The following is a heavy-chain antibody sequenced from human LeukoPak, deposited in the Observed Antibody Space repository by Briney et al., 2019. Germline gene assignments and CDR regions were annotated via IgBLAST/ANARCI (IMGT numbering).Heavy chain of an antibody. V-gene: IGHV3-23*01. CDR3: ARGYYYDSSGYGNYFDY. Sequence: GGSLRLSCAASGFTFSSYAMSWVRQAPGKGLEWVSAISGSGGSTYYADSVKGRFTISRDNSKNTLYLQMNSLRAEDTAVYYCARGYYYDSSGYGNYFDYWGQGTLVTVSS. J-gene: IGHJ4*02. D-gene: IGHD3-22*01. CDR2: ISGSGGST. CDR1: GFTFSSYA.